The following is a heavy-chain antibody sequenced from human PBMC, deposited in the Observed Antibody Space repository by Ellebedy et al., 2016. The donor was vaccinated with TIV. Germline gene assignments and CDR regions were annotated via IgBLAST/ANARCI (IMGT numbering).Heavy chain of an antibody. Sequence: GGSLRLXXAASGFTVSSNYMSWVRQAPGKGLEWVSVIYSGGSTYYADSVKGRFTISRDNSKNTLYLQMDSLRAEDTAVYYCAREVETMVRGVISGMDVWGQGTTVTVSS. D-gene: IGHD3-10*01. V-gene: IGHV3-53*01. CDR1: GFTVSSNY. CDR2: IYSGGST. CDR3: AREVETMVRGVISGMDV. J-gene: IGHJ6*02.